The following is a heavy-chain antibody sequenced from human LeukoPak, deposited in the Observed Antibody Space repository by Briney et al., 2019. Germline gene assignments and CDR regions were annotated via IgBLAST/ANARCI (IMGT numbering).Heavy chain of an antibody. Sequence: GGSLRLSCAASGFPFSSYSMTWVRQAPGKGLEWVANIKPDGTTKFYVNSVKGRFTISRDNALNSLYLQMNSLRAEDTAIYYCARSIPYGTTWYGRSDYWGQGTLVTVSS. CDR2: IKPDGTTK. J-gene: IGHJ4*02. D-gene: IGHD6-13*01. CDR3: ARSIPYGTTWYGRSDY. V-gene: IGHV3-7*03. CDR1: GFPFSSYS.